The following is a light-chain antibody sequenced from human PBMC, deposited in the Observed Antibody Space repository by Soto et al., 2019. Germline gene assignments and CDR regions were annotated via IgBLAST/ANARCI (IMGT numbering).Light chain of an antibody. CDR2: GAS. J-gene: IGKJ1*01. Sequence: EIVLTQSPCTLSLSPGERATLSCRASQSVGSSYLAWYLQKPGQAPRLLIYGASDRATGIPDRFSGSGSGTDFTLIISRLEPEDFAVYYCQQYGNSLWTFGQGTKVDIK. CDR3: QQYGNSLWT. CDR1: QSVGSSY. V-gene: IGKV3-20*01.